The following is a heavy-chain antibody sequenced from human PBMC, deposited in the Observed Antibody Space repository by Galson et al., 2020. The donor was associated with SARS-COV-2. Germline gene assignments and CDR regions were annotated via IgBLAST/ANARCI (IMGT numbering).Heavy chain of an antibody. Sequence: SETLSLTCTVSGGSISSSSYYWGWIRQPPGKGLEWIGSIYYSGSTYYNPSLKSRVTISVDTSKNQFSLKLSSVTAADTAVYYCARDGGVTIFGVVIMSYFDYWGQGTLVTVSS. D-gene: IGHD3-3*01. CDR2: IYYSGST. V-gene: IGHV4-39*07. CDR3: ARDGGVTIFGVVIMSYFDY. CDR1: GGSISSSSYY. J-gene: IGHJ4*02.